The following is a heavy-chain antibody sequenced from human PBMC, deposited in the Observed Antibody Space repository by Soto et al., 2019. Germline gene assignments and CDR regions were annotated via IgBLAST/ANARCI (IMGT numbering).Heavy chain of an antibody. Sequence: ETLARTCPVSGGSISSYYWSWIRQPPGKGLEWIGYIYYSGSTNYNPSLKSRVTISVDTSKNQFSLKLSSVTAADTAVYYCEREGNVDTAMVGFDYWGQGTLVTVYS. CDR1: GGSISSYY. V-gene: IGHV4-59*01. CDR2: IYYSGST. D-gene: IGHD5-18*01. J-gene: IGHJ4*02. CDR3: EREGNVDTAMVGFDY.